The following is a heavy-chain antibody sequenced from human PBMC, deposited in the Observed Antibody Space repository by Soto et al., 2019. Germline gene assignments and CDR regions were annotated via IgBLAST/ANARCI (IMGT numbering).Heavy chain of an antibody. Sequence: QINLIESGPTLVKPTQPLTLTCTFSGFSLSTSGAAVGWVRQPPGRALEWLALIYWDGDKRYNASLGNRLTITKDTSMNQVVLTLTNVDPAYTATYYCAHRATMTIFGLIIDNGIWFDPWGQGTRVIVSS. V-gene: IGHV2-5*02. CDR1: GFSLSTSGAA. J-gene: IGHJ5*02. CDR3: AHRATMTIFGLIIDNGIWFDP. CDR2: IYWDGDK. D-gene: IGHD3-3*01.